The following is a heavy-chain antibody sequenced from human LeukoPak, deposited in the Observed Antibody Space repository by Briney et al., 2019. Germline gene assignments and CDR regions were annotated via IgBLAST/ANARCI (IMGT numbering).Heavy chain of an antibody. V-gene: IGHV4-39*07. Sequence: SETLSLTCTVSGGSISSSSYYWGWIRQPPGKGLEWIGSIYYSGSTYYNPSLKSRVTISVDTSKNQFYLKLSSVTAADTAVYYCARDVAPNYYDSSGLSDDDAFDIWGQGTMVTVSS. CDR2: IYYSGST. CDR1: GGSISSSSYY. J-gene: IGHJ3*02. CDR3: ARDVAPNYYDSSGLSDDDAFDI. D-gene: IGHD3-22*01.